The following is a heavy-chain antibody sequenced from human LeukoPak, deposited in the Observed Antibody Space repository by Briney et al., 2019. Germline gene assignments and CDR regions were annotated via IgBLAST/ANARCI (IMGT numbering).Heavy chain of an antibody. J-gene: IGHJ4*02. CDR1: GGSISNYY. Sequence: PSETLSLTCTVSGGSISNYYWSWVRQPAGRGLEWIGRIYSGGSTNYSPSLKSRVTMSVDTSKNHFSLNLTSMAAADTAVYYCARDGTNMDYWGQGVLVTVSS. V-gene: IGHV4-4*07. D-gene: IGHD1-26*01. CDR3: ARDGTNMDY. CDR2: IYSGGST.